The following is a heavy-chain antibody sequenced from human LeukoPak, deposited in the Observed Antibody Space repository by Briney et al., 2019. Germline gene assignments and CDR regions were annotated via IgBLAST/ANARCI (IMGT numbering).Heavy chain of an antibody. CDR3: ARDAPGTVTNDY. V-gene: IGHV3-48*03. CDR1: GFIFSAYE. J-gene: IGHJ4*02. Sequence: LSCAAXGFIFSAYEFNWVRQVPGKGLEWISYINTGGSRIYYADSVKGRFTISRDNAKNSLYLQMHSLRVEDTAVYYCARDAPGTVTNDYWGQGTLVTVSS. CDR2: INTGGSRI. D-gene: IGHD4-17*01.